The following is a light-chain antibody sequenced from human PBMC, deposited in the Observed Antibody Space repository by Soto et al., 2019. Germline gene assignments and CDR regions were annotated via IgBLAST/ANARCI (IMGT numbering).Light chain of an antibody. J-gene: IGKJ4*01. CDR1: QDVTTN. CDR3: QQTYTTPLT. CDR2: DIS. V-gene: IGKV3-15*01. Sequence: EISMTQFPAILSAFPGEGATLSCRAAQDVTTNFAWYQLRRGQPPRLLIYDISTRATGVPARFSGSGSGTEFTLTISSLQPADFATYYYQQTYTTPLTFGGGTKVDIK.